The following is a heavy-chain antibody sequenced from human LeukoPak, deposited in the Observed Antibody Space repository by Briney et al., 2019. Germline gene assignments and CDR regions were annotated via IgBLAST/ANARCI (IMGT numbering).Heavy chain of an antibody. Sequence: ASLKVSCKASGYTFTSYYMHWVRQAPGQGLEWMGIINPSGGSTSYAQKFQGRVTTTRDTSTSTVYMELSSLRSEDTAVYYCAREKYDILTGYSPLLGNWFDPWGQGTLVSVSS. CDR2: INPSGGST. V-gene: IGHV1-46*01. CDR3: AREKYDILTGYSPLLGNWFDP. J-gene: IGHJ5*02. D-gene: IGHD3-9*01. CDR1: GYTFTSYY.